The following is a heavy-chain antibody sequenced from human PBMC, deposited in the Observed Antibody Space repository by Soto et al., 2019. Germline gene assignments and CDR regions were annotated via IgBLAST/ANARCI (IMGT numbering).Heavy chain of an antibody. D-gene: IGHD2-15*01. CDR1: GGYFSGYY. J-gene: IGHJ4*02. CDR2: INHSGST. CDR3: ARGLRDGEDIVVVVAATFDY. Sequence: PSETLSLTCAVYGGYFSGYYWSWIRQPPGKGLEWIGEINHSGSTNYNPSLKSRVTISVDTSKNQFSLKLSSVTAADTAVYYCARGLRDGEDIVVVVAATFDYWGQGTLVTVSS. V-gene: IGHV4-34*01.